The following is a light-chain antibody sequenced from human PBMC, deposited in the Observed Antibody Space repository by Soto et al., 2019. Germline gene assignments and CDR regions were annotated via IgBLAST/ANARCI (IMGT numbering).Light chain of an antibody. CDR3: SSYTGSSVV. V-gene: IGLV2-14*01. J-gene: IGLJ2*01. Sequence: QSVLTQPASVSGSPGQSITISCTGTSSDVGGYNYVSWYQQHPGKAPKLMIYDVSNRPSGVSNRFSGSKSGNTASLTISGLQAGEGADYYCSSYTGSSVVFGGGTKVTVL. CDR2: DVS. CDR1: SSDVGGYNY.